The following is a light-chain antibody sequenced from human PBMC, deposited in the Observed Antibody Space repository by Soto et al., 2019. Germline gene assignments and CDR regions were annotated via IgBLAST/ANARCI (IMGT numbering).Light chain of an antibody. CDR3: QQHTNWPLT. V-gene: IGKV3-11*01. J-gene: IGKJ4*01. CDR1: QSVSSF. CDR2: DAS. Sequence: ETVLTQSPATLSLSPWEVATLSCRASQSVSSFLAWYQQKPGQAPRLLIYDASNRATGIPARFSGSGSGTDFTLTISSLEPEDFAVYYCQQHTNWPLTFGGGTKVDIK.